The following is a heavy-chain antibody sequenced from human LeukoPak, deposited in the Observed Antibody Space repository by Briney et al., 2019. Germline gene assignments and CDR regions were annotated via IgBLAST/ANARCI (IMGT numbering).Heavy chain of an antibody. Sequence: ASVKVSCTASGGTFSSYAISWVRQAPGQGLEWMGGIIPIFGTANYAQKFQGRVTITADESTSTAYMELSSLRSEDTAVYYCARVDGAGCTNGVCYKGHYYYYYGMDVWGQGTTVTVSS. D-gene: IGHD2-8*01. V-gene: IGHV1-69*13. CDR1: GGTFSSYA. CDR2: IIPIFGTA. J-gene: IGHJ6*02. CDR3: ARVDGAGCTNGVCYKGHYYYYYGMDV.